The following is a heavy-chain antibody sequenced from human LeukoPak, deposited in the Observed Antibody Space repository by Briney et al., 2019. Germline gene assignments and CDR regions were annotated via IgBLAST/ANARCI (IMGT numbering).Heavy chain of an antibody. J-gene: IGHJ3*02. CDR3: AKRYSSGWYPSHDAFDI. V-gene: IGHV3-23*01. CDR1: GFTFSSYA. CDR2: ISGSGGST. Sequence: GGSLRLSCAASGFTFSSYAMSWVRQAPGKGLEWVSAISGSGGSTYYADSVKGRFTISRDNSKNTLYLQMNSLRAEDTAVYYCAKRYSSGWYPSHDAFDIWGQGTMVTVSS. D-gene: IGHD6-19*01.